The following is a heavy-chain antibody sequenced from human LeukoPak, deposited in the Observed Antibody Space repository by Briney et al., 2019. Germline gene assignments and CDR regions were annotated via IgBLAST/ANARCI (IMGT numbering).Heavy chain of an antibody. J-gene: IGHJ6*04. Sequence: NPGGSLRLSCAASGFTFSSSAMSWVRQAPGKGLEWVSTITSGGDNTYYADSVKGRFTISRDNAKNSLYLQMNSLRAEDTAVYCCAELGITMIGGVWGKGTTVTISS. CDR2: ITSGGDNT. D-gene: IGHD3-10*02. CDR1: GFTFSSSA. CDR3: AELGITMIGGV. V-gene: IGHV3-21*01.